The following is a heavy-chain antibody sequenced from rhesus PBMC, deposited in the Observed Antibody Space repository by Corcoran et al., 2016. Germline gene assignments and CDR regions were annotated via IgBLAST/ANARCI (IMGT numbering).Heavy chain of an antibody. Sequence: EVQLVQSGAAVKRPGASLKTSCKTSGHSFTSYWISWVRQMPGRGREGMGWIDPSESDTTYSPSIPGQLTISAARSISTAYLQWSRLKASDTATYYCARGELDYWGHGVLVPVSS. J-gene: IGHJ4*01. V-gene: IGHV5-2*01. CDR1: GHSFTSYW. CDR2: IDPSESDT. CDR3: ARGELDY.